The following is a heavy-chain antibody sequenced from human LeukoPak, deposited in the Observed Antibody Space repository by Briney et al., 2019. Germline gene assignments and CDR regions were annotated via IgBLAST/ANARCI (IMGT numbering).Heavy chain of an antibody. CDR1: SGSISGYY. D-gene: IGHD6-13*01. CDR2: IYSSGST. V-gene: IGHV4-59*10. CDR3: ARAREAAAAFYFDY. Sequence: SETLSLTCVVSSGSISGYYWSCIRQPAGKGLEYIGRIYSSGSTNYNPSLTSRATMSIDTSKNQFSLKLSSVTAADTAVYYCARAREAAAAFYFDYWGQGNLVTVSS. J-gene: IGHJ4*02.